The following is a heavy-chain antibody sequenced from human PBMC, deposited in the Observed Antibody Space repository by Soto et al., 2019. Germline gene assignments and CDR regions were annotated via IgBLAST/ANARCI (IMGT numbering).Heavy chain of an antibody. CDR2: IKSKTDGGTT. V-gene: IGHV3-15*07. D-gene: IGHD2-21*02. J-gene: IGHJ4*02. Sequence: NPGGSLRLSCAASGFTFSNAWMNWVRQAPGKGLEWVGRIKSKTDGGTTDYAAPVKGRFTISRDDSKNTLYLQMNSLKTEDTAVYYCTTNSPSEPGSGDRDGWDYWGQGTLVTVSS. CDR1: GFTFSNAW. CDR3: TTNSPSEPGSGDRDGWDY.